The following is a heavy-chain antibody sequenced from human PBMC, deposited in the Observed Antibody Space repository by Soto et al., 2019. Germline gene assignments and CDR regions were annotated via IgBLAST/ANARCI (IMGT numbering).Heavy chain of an antibody. CDR1: GFTFSSYS. V-gene: IGHV3-48*02. CDR3: AREDSLRYFDWSIDY. Sequence: GGSLRLSCAASGFTFSSYSMNWVRQAPGKGLEWVSYISSSSTIYYADSVKGRFTISRDNAKNSLYLQMNSLRDEDTAVYYCAREDSLRYFDWSIDYWGQGTLVTVSS. J-gene: IGHJ4*02. D-gene: IGHD3-9*01. CDR2: ISSSSTI.